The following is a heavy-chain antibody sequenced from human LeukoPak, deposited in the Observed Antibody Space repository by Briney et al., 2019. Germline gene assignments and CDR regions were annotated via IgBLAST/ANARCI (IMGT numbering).Heavy chain of an antibody. V-gene: IGHV4-59*01. CDR2: IYYTGST. CDR1: GGSISSYY. Sequence: SETLSLTCTVSGGSISSYYWSWIRQPPGKGLEWIGYIYYTGSTNYNPSLKSRVTISVDTSKNQFSLKLSSVTAADTAVYYCARGYSSSWNYFDYWGQGTLVTVSS. CDR3: ARGYSSSWNYFDY. D-gene: IGHD6-13*01. J-gene: IGHJ4*02.